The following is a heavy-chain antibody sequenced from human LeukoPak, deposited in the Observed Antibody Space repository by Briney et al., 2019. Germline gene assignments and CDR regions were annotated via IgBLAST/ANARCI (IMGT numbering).Heavy chain of an antibody. Sequence: GGSLRLSCVASEFIFSDYWMSWVRQAPGKGLEWVANIKQGGREEKYVSSVKGRFAIFRDDAKSTLYLQMDSLSGDDTAVYYCARDNGGWFDTWGRGTQVTVSS. CDR1: EFIFSDYW. CDR3: ARDNGGWFDT. V-gene: IGHV3-7*03. D-gene: IGHD3-10*01. CDR2: IKQGGREE. J-gene: IGHJ5*02.